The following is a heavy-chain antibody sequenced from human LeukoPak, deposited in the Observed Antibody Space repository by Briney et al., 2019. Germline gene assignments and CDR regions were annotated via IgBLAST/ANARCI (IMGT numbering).Heavy chain of an antibody. CDR1: EFIFSNAW. D-gene: IGHD3-3*01. CDR3: ARVLSIFEWWFDP. CDR2: ISSSSSTI. V-gene: IGHV3-48*01. Sequence: GGSLRLSCTASEFIFSNAWMNWVRRAPGKGLEWVSYISSSSSTIYYADSVKGRFTISRDNAKNSLYLQMNSLRAEDTAVYYCARVLSIFEWWFDPWGQGTLVTVSS. J-gene: IGHJ5*02.